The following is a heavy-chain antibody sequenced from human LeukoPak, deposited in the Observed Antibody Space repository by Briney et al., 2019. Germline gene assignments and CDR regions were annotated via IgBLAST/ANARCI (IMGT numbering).Heavy chain of an antibody. D-gene: IGHD3-9*01. J-gene: IGHJ4*02. CDR2: MNPISGNT. Sequence: ASVKVSFKASGFTFSNYDINWVRQATGQGLEWMGWMNPISGNTVYAQKVQGRVTMTRATTITTAYMELSRLRSEDTPVYYCAIYYDILPGQYNPTEYWGQGTLVTVSS. CDR1: GFTFSNYD. CDR3: AIYYDILPGQYNPTEY. V-gene: IGHV1-8*01.